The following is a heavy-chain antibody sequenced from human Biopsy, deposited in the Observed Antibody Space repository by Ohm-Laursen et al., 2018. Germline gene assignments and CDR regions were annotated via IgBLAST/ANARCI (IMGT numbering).Heavy chain of an antibody. CDR2: IYYSGST. D-gene: IGHD2/OR15-2a*01. V-gene: IGHV4-59*01. J-gene: IGHJ6*02. Sequence: SQTLSLTCIVSGGSISSDYWSWIRQTPGKGLEWIGYIYYSGSTNYNPSLKSRVTISVDTSKNQFFLRLNSVTAADTAVYYCARATNSTGWPYYYFYGMDVWGQGTTVTVSS. CDR1: GGSISSDY. CDR3: ARATNSTGWPYYYFYGMDV.